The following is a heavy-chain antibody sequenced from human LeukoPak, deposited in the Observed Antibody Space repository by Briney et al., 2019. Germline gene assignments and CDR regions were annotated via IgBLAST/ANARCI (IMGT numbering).Heavy chain of an antibody. CDR3: ARAEDIVVVPAYYYYGMDV. CDR2: INPNSGGT. V-gene: IGHV1-2*02. J-gene: IGHJ6*02. D-gene: IGHD2-2*01. CDR1: GCTFTGYY. Sequence: ASVKVSCKASGCTFTGYYMHWVRQAPGQGLEWMGWINPNSGGTNYAQKFQGRVTMTRDTSISTAYMELSRLRSDDTAVYYCARAEDIVVVPAYYYYGMDVWGQGTTVTVSS.